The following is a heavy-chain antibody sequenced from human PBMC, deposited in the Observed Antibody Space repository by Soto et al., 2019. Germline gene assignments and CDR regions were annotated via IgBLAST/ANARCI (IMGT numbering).Heavy chain of an antibody. CDR2: ISYDGSNK. V-gene: IGHV3-30*18. D-gene: IGHD5-18*01. J-gene: IGHJ4*02. Sequence: PGGSLRLSCAASGFTFSSYGMHWVRQAPGKGLEWVAVISYDGSNKYYADSVKGRFTISRDNSKNTLYLQMNSLRAEDTAVYYCAKDLRIQLWFDPNSGAPDYWGQGTLVTVSS. CDR1: GFTFSSYG. CDR3: AKDLRIQLWFDPNSGAPDY.